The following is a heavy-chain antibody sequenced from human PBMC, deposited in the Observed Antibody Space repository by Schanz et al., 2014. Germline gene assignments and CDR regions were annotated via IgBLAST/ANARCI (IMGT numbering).Heavy chain of an antibody. D-gene: IGHD5-12*01. V-gene: IGHV3-7*01. Sequence: EVQLVESGGGLIKPGGSLRLSCLASGFTFSTTWMNWVRQAPGKGLEWVANIGYDGSEKYYVDSVKGRFTISRDNSKDTRYLQMSGLTPEDTAVYYCAKELNRRGGQTNFYYYYGMDVWGQGIPGHRLL. CDR1: GFTFSTTW. CDR3: AKELNRRGGQTNFYYYYGMDV. J-gene: IGHJ6*02. CDR2: IGYDGSEK.